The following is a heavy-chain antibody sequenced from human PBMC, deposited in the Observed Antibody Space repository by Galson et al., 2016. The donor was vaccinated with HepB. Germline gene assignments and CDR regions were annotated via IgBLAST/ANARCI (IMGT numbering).Heavy chain of an antibody. J-gene: IGHJ3*01. V-gene: IGHV3-21*01. D-gene: IGHD3-3*01. CDR3: ARGRRQMTNFGVAAAFGL. Sequence: SLRLSCAASGFIFSNYWMSWVRQAPGKGLEWVAAITSSGTYTYYGDSLKGRFTISRDNSKNSLFLQMNRLRAEDTAFYYCARGRRQMTNFGVAAAFGLWGQGAMVTVSS. CDR1: GFIFSNYW. CDR2: ITSSGTYT.